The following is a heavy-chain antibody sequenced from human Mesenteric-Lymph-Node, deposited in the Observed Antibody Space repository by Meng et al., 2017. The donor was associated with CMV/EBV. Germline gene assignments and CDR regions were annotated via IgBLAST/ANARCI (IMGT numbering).Heavy chain of an antibody. D-gene: IGHD2-15*01. J-gene: IGHJ5*02. Sequence: TFSSYDISWVRQAPGQGLEWMGGIIPIFGTANYAQKFQGRVTITADESTSTAYMELSSLRSEDTAVYFCARGWWGLDITLARNWIDPWGQGTLVTVSS. V-gene: IGHV1-69*01. CDR2: IIPIFGTA. CDR3: ARGWWGLDITLARNWIDP. CDR1: TFSSYD.